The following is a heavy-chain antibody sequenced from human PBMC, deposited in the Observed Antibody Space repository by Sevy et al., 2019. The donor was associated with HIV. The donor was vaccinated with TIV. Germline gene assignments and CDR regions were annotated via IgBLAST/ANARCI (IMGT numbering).Heavy chain of an antibody. Sequence: GGSLRLSCAASGFTFISYSMSWVRQAPGKGLEWVSSISSSGGSTYYADSVKGRFTISRDNAKNSLYLQMNSLRAEDTAVYYCARDGGCSSTSCLLYFDYWGQGSLVTVSS. J-gene: IGHJ4*02. D-gene: IGHD2-2*01. CDR2: ISSSGGST. CDR3: ARDGGCSSTSCLLYFDY. V-gene: IGHV3-21*01. CDR1: GFTFISYS.